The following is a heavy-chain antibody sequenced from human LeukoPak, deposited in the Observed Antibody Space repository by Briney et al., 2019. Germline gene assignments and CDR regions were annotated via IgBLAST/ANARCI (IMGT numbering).Heavy chain of an antibody. CDR2: IYGCGNT. V-gene: IGHV3-66*04. Sequence: GGSLRLSCAASGFTFSRNYVRWVRQAPGKGLEWVTVIYGCGNTYYADSVKGRFTISRDDSENALYLQVSSLSAGDTAVYYCGRHPGCFGDSCMDVWGQGTTVTVSS. J-gene: IGHJ6*02. CDR3: GRHPGCFGDSCMDV. CDR1: GFTFSRNY. D-gene: IGHD3-10*01.